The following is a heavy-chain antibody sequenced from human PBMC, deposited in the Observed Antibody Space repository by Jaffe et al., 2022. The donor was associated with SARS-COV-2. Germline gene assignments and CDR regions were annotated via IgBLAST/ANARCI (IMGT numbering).Heavy chain of an antibody. CDR3: ARGAPGGWYGSSWYFDL. CDR1: GGSFSGYY. CDR2: INHSGST. D-gene: IGHD6-19*01. V-gene: IGHV4-34*01. Sequence: QVQLQQWGAGLLKPSETLSLTCAVYGGSFSGYYWSWIRQPPGKGLEWIGEINHSGSTNYNPSLKSRVTISVDTSKNQFSLKLSSVTAADTAVYYCARGAPGGWYGSSWYFDLWGRGTLVTVSS. J-gene: IGHJ2*01.